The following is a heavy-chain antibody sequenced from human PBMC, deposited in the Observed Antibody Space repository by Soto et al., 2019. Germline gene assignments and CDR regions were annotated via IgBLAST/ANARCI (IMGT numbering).Heavy chain of an antibody. CDR1: GGSISSSSYY. CDR3: ARHGQSLYSSGWYSWFDP. Sequence: SETLSLTCTVSGGSISSSSYYWGWIRQPPGKGLEWIGSIYYSGSTYYNPSLKSRVTISVDTSKNQFSLKLSSVTAADTAVYYCARHGQSLYSSGWYSWFDPWGQGTLVTVSS. CDR2: IYYSGST. V-gene: IGHV4-39*01. D-gene: IGHD6-19*01. J-gene: IGHJ5*02.